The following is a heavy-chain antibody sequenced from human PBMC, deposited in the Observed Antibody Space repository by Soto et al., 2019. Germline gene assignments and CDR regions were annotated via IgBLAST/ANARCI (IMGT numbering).Heavy chain of an antibody. CDR2: IIPILGIA. V-gene: IGHV1-69*08. CDR1: GGTFSSYT. D-gene: IGHD1-26*01. J-gene: IGHJ3*02. Sequence: QVQLVQSGAEVKKPGSSVKVSCKASGGTFSSYTISWVRQAPGQGLEWMGRIIPILGIANYAQKFQGRVTITADKSTSTAYMELSSLRSEDTAVYYCARDVGRHDAFDIWGQRTLVTVSS. CDR3: ARDVGRHDAFDI.